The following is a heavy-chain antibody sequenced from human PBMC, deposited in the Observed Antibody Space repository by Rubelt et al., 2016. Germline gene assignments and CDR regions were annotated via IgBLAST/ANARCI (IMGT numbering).Heavy chain of an antibody. J-gene: IGHJ2*01. V-gene: IGHV3-23*01. CDR2: IGGSGGST. CDR3: AKSPLSPLAARNSYFDV. Sequence: QATGEGLEWVSFIGGSGGSTNYADSVRGRFIISRDNSKNTLYLQMNILRAADTAVYYCAKSPLSPLAARNSYFDVWGRGTLVTVSS. D-gene: IGHD6-19*01.